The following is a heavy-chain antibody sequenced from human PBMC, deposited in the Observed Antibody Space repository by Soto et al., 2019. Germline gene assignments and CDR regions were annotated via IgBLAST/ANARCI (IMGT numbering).Heavy chain of an antibody. V-gene: IGHV2-5*02. CDR3: AHRVLRTVFGLVTTTAIYFDF. D-gene: IGHD3-3*01. Sequence: QITLNESGPTQVKPRQTLTLTCTFSGFSLTTRGVGVGWIRPSPGKAPEWLALIYWDDDKRYSPSLKSRLNITKDTTNNQVVLTMADLDPADTATYYCAHRVLRTVFGLVTTTAIYFDFWGQGAPVAVSS. CDR1: GFSLTTRGVG. J-gene: IGHJ4*02. CDR2: IYWDDDK.